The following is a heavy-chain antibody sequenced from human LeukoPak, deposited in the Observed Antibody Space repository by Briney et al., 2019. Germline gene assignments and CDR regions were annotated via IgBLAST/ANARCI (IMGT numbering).Heavy chain of an antibody. CDR2: INPNSGGT. CDR3: ARSRGLWFGELVGNWFDP. J-gene: IGHJ5*02. Sequence: ASVKVSCKASGYTFTGYYMHWVRQVPGQGLEWRGWINPNSGGTNYAQKFQGRVTMTRDTSISTAYMELSRLRSDDTAVYYCARSRGLWFGELVGNWFDPWGQGTLVTVSS. CDR1: GYTFTGYY. D-gene: IGHD3-10*01. V-gene: IGHV1-2*02.